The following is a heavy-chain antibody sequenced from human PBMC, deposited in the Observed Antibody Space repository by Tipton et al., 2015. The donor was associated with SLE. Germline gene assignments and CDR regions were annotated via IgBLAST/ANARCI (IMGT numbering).Heavy chain of an antibody. CDR3: ARNYYYYMNV. J-gene: IGHJ6*03. Sequence: TLSLTCTVSAGSISSYYWSWIRQPPGKGLEWIGDIYYSGSTIYNPSFKSRVTISIDTSKNHFSMKVNSVTAADTAVYYCARNYYYYMNVWGKGTTVTVFS. V-gene: IGHV4-59*01. CDR2: IYYSGST. CDR1: AGSISSYY.